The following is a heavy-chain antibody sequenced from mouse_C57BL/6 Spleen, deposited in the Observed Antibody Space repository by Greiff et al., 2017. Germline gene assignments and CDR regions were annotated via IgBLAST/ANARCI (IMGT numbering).Heavy chain of an antibody. CDR1: GFTFSSYG. D-gene: IGHD2-4*01. Sequence: EVQVVESGGDLVKPGGSLKLSCVASGFTFSSYGMSWVRQTPDKRLEWVATISSGGSYTYYPDSVKGRFTISRDNAKNTLYLQMSSLKSEDTAMYYCARGDYDYAMDYWGQGTSVTVSS. CDR3: ARGDYDYAMDY. J-gene: IGHJ4*01. V-gene: IGHV5-6*01. CDR2: ISSGGSYT.